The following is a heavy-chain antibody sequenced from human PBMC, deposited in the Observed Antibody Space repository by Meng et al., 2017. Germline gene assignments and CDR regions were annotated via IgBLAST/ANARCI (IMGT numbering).Heavy chain of an antibody. J-gene: IGHJ4*02. CDR2: IHATGSS. CDR1: NYSISSGYY. V-gene: IGHV4-38-2*02. D-gene: IGHD3-10*01. Sequence: SETLSLTCTVSNYSISSGYYWGWIRQPPGKGFEWIGSIHATGSSYHNPSLKSRVTISIDRSKNQFSLKLRSVTAADTAVYFCARDASGSGRYFTEYHFDYWGQGKLVTVSS. CDR3: ARDASGSGRYFTEYHFDY.